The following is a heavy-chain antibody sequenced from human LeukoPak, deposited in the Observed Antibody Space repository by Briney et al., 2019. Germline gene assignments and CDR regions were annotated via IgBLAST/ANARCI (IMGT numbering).Heavy chain of an antibody. CDR3: ARQGSYSYGSGTYYNGHFDY. CDR1: GGSFSGYY. Sequence: SETLSLTCAVYGGSFSGYYWSWIRQPPGKGLEWIGEINHSGSTNYNPSPKSRVTISVDTSKNQFSLRLSSVTAADTAVFYCARQGSYSYGSGTYYNGHFDYWAQGILVTVSS. D-gene: IGHD3-10*01. V-gene: IGHV4-34*01. J-gene: IGHJ4*02. CDR2: INHSGST.